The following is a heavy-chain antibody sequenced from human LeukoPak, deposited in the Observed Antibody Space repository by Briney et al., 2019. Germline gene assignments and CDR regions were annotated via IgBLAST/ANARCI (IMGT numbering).Heavy chain of an antibody. D-gene: IGHD6-13*01. V-gene: IGHV3-73*01. J-gene: IGHJ4*02. CDR1: GFTFSGSA. CDR3: TRQDSSSWESPPIDY. Sequence: PGGSLKLSCAASGFTFSGSAMHWVRQASGKGLEWVGRIRSKANSYATAYAASVKGRFTISRDDSKNTAYLQMNSLKTEDTAVYYCTRQDSSSWESPPIDYWGQGTLVTVSS. CDR2: IRSKANSYAT.